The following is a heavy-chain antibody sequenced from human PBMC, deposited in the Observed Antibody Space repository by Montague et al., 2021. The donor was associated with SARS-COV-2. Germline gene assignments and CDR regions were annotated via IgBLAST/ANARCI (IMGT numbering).Heavy chain of an antibody. J-gene: IGHJ4*02. Sequence: SETLSLTCSVSGDSSRTKYWSWIRQPPGKGLEWIGYVDNSGGTDYSPSLRSRVTISIDRSKKQFSLRLSSVTTADTAKYYCTTGEGNYGWRYYFDYWGQGTLVTVSS. V-gene: IGHV4-59*01. CDR3: TTGEGNYGWRYYFDY. CDR1: GDSSRTKY. CDR2: VDNSGGT. D-gene: IGHD3-10*01.